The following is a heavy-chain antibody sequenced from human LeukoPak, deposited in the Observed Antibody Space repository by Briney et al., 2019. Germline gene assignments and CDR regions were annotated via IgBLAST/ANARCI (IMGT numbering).Heavy chain of an antibody. CDR2: IYYSGST. V-gene: IGHV4-39*01. Sequence: SETLSLTCTVSGGSISSSSYYWGWIRQPPGKGLEWIGSIYYSGSTYYNPSLKSRVTISVDTSKNQFSLKLSSVTAADTAVYYCARQRSPGGFLEWLEGWFDPWGQGTLVTVSS. CDR1: GGSISSSSYY. CDR3: ARQRSPGGFLEWLEGWFDP. D-gene: IGHD3-3*01. J-gene: IGHJ5*02.